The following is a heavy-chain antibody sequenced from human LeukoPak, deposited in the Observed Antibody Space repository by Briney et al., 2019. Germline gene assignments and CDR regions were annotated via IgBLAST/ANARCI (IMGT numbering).Heavy chain of an antibody. CDR1: GFTFSTYA. J-gene: IGHJ4*02. CDR3: TTSGNYFGDY. CDR2: ITDSGGST. Sequence: PAGTLRLSCAASGFTFSTYAMSWVRQAPGAGLDWVSSITDSGGSTYYPDSVKGRFTISRDNSKNTLYLQMNSLRAEDTAVYYCTTSGNYFGDYWGQGTPVTVSS. V-gene: IGHV3-23*01. D-gene: IGHD1-26*01.